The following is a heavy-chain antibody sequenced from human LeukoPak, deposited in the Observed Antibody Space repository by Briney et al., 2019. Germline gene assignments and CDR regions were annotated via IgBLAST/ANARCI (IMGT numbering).Heavy chain of an antibody. J-gene: IGHJ4*02. CDR3: AKVTHDFWSGFYRYYFDY. Sequence: PGGSLRLSCAASGFTFSSYAMHWVRQAPGKGLEWVAVISYDGSNKYYADSVKGRFTISRDNSKNTLYLQMNSLRAEDTAVYYCAKVTHDFWSGFYRYYFDYWGQGTLVTVSS. V-gene: IGHV3-30*04. CDR1: GFTFSSYA. CDR2: ISYDGSNK. D-gene: IGHD3-3*01.